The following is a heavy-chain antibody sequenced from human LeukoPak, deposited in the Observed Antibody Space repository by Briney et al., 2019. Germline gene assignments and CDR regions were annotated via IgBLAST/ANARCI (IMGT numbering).Heavy chain of an antibody. J-gene: IGHJ4*02. CDR3: ARDIFYYFDY. Sequence: GGSLRLSREASGFTFSRHGMHWVRQAPGKGLEWVAFIQYDGSDKHFADSVKGRFTISRDNSKNTLYLQMNSLRAEDTAIYYCARDIFYYFDYWGQGTVVTVSS. CDR2: IQYDGSDK. V-gene: IGHV3-30*02. CDR1: GFTFSRHG. D-gene: IGHD3-9*01.